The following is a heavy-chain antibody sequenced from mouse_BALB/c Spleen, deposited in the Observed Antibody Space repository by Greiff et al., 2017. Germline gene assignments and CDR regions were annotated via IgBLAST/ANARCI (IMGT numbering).Heavy chain of an antibody. Sequence: VQLQQSGPGLVKPSQSLSLTCTVTGYSITSDYAWNWIRQFPGNKLEWMGYISYSGSTSYNPSLKSRISITRDTSKNQFFLQLNSVTTEDTATYYCARGGYGTPFAYWGQGTLVTVSA. CDR3: ARGGYGTPFAY. V-gene: IGHV3-2*02. CDR2: ISYSGST. J-gene: IGHJ3*01. CDR1: GYSITSDYA. D-gene: IGHD2-10*02.